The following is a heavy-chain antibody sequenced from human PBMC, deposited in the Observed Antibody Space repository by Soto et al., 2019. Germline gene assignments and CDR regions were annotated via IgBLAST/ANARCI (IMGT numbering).Heavy chain of an antibody. CDR3: ARDQQEDGYSNYFGYYYYYGMDV. CDR1: GYTFTSYG. Sequence: ASVKVSCKASGYTFTSYGISWVRQAPGQGLEWMGWISAYNGNTNYAQKLQGRVTMTTDTSTSTAYMELRSLRSDDTAVYYCARDQQEDGYSNYFGYYYYYGMDVWGQGTTVTVSS. D-gene: IGHD4-4*01. CDR2: ISAYNGNT. J-gene: IGHJ6*02. V-gene: IGHV1-18*01.